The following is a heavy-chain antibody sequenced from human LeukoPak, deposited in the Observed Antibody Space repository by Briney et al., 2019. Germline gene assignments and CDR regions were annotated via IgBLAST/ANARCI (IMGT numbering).Heavy chain of an antibody. V-gene: IGHV4-34*01. CDR1: GGSFSGYY. J-gene: IGHJ4*02. CDR2: INHSGST. Sequence: SETPSLTCAVYGGSFSGYYWSWIRQPPGKGLEWIGEINHSGSTNYNPSLKSRVTISVDTSKNQFSLKLSSVTAADTAVYYCARGPRGSGSYYRYWGQGTLVTVSS. CDR3: ARGPRGSGSYYRY. D-gene: IGHD3-10*01.